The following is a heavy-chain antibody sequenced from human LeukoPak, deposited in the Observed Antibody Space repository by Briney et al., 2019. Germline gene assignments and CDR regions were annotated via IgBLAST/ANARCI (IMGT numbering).Heavy chain of an antibody. D-gene: IGHD2-21*02. CDR3: AKDLAHIVVVTAPY. Sequence: GGSLRLSCAASGFTFSSYVMSWVRQAPGKGLEWVSAISGSGGSTYYADSVKGRFTISRDNSKNTLYLQMNSLRAEDTAVYYCAKDLAHIVVVTAPYWGQGTLVTLSS. V-gene: IGHV3-23*01. J-gene: IGHJ4*02. CDR1: GFTFSSYV. CDR2: ISGSGGST.